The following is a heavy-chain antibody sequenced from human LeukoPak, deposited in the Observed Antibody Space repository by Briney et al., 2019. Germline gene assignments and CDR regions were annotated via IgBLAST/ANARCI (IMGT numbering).Heavy chain of an antibody. D-gene: IGHD3/OR15-3a*01. CDR2: IKPDGSEK. CDR1: GITFSGNW. J-gene: IGHJ4*02. Sequence: PGGSLRLSCADSGITFSGNWMSSVRQAPGKGLEWVAHIKPDGSEKYYVDSVRGRFTISRDNAENSLYLEMNSLRAEDTAVYYCARDRDWSFDYWGQGTLVTVSS. CDR3: ARDRDWSFDY. V-gene: IGHV3-7*05.